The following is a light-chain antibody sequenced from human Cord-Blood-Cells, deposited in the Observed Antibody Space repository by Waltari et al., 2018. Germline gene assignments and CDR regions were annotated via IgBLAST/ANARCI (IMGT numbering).Light chain of an antibody. J-gene: IGLJ2*01. CDR2: EGS. CDR3: CSYAGSSTYVV. V-gene: IGLV2-23*01. CDR1: SSDGGGYNL. Sequence: QSALTQPASVSGSPGQSITLSCPGTSSDGGGYNLVARYQQHPGKAPKLMIYEGSKRPSGVSNRFSGSKSGNTASLTISGLQAEDEADYYCCSYAGSSTYVVFGGGTKLTVL.